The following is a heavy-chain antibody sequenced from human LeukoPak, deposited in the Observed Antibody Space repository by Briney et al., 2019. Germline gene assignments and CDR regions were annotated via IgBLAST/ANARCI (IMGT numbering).Heavy chain of an antibody. J-gene: IGHJ4*02. CDR3: ARDNDSRDPPHFDY. D-gene: IGHD3-16*01. CDR2: INHSGST. CDR1: GGSLTGYY. Sequence: SETLSLTCGVSGGSLTGYYWSWIRQPPGKGLEWIGEINHSGSTKYNPSLESRVSISLDTSKNHFSLRLSSVTAADTAVYYCARDNDSRDPPHFDYWGQGTLVTVSS. V-gene: IGHV4-34*01.